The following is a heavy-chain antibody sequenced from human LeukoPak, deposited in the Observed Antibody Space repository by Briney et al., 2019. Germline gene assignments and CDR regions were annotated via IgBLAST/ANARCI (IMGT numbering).Heavy chain of an antibody. CDR2: IIPIFGTA. D-gene: IGHD2-2*01. V-gene: IGHV1-69*06. CDR3: AIEDIVVVPAAPPYYYYMDV. Sequence: SVKVSCKASGGTFSSYAISWVRRAPGQGLEWMGGIIPIFGTANYAQKFQGRVTITADKSTSTAYMELSSLRSEDTAVYYCAIEDIVVVPAAPPYYYYMDVWGKGTTVTVSS. CDR1: GGTFSSYA. J-gene: IGHJ6*03.